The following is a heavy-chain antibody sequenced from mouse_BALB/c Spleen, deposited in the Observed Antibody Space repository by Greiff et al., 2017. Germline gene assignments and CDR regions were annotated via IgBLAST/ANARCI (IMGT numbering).Heavy chain of an antibody. CDR1: GYSITSDYA. J-gene: IGHJ2*01. Sequence: EVQLVESGPGLVKPSQSLSLTCTVTGYSITSDYAWNWIRQFPGNKLEWMGYISYSGSTSYNPSLKSRISITRDTSKNQFFLQLNSVTTEDTATYYCARYGSYPYFDYWGQGTTLTVSS. D-gene: IGHD1-1*02. CDR3: ARYGSYPYFDY. V-gene: IGHV3-2*02. CDR2: ISYSGST.